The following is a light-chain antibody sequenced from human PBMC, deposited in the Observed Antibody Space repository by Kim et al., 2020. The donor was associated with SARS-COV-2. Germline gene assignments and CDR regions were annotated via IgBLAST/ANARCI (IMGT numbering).Light chain of an antibody. CDR1: GSGVGIYIL. Sequence: IPLSCTGTGSGVGIYILDSWYQQHPGKAPKLMIYEVSTRPSGVSNLFSGCKSGNTASLTISVLQAEDEADYYCCSYAGSSTYVFGTGTQLTVL. CDR3: CSYAGSSTYV. J-gene: IGLJ1*01. V-gene: IGLV2-23*02. CDR2: EVS.